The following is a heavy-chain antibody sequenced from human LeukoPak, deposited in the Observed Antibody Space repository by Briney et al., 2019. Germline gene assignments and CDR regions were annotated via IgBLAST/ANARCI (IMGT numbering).Heavy chain of an antibody. Sequence: GGSLRLSCAASGFTFSSYWMHWVRQAPGKGLESVSAISGSGGSTYYADSVKGRFTISRDNSKNTLYLQMNSLRAEDTAVYYCAKGPRELLPSRYFDYWGQGTLVTVSS. CDR3: AKGPRELLPSRYFDY. CDR1: GFTFSSYW. CDR2: ISGSGGST. V-gene: IGHV3-23*01. J-gene: IGHJ4*02. D-gene: IGHD1-26*01.